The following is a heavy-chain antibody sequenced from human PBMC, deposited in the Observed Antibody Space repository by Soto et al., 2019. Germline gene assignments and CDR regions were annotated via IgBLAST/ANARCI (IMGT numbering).Heavy chain of an antibody. D-gene: IGHD3-22*01. CDR1: GYSFTSYW. J-gene: IGHJ4*02. V-gene: IGHV5-10-1*01. CDR2: IDPSDSQT. CDR3: ARQIYDSDTGPNFQYYFDS. Sequence: GESLKISCKGSGYSFTSYWITWVRQKPGKGLEWMGRIDPSDSQTYYSPSFRGHVTISATKSITTVFLQWSSLRASDTAMYYCARQIYDSDTGPNFQYYFDSWGQGTPVTVSS.